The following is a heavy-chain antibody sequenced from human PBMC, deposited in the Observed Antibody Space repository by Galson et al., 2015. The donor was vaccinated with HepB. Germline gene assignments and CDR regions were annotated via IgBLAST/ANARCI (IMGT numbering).Heavy chain of an antibody. Sequence: SVKVSCKASGYTFTSYAMHWVRQAPGQRLEWMGWINAGNGNTKYSQKFQGRVTITRDTSASTAYTELSSLRSEDTAVYYCARGVEILGIVVVPAVPFDPWGQGTLVTVSS. V-gene: IGHV1-3*01. CDR3: ARGVEILGIVVVPAVPFDP. CDR1: GYTFTSYA. D-gene: IGHD2-2*01. J-gene: IGHJ5*02. CDR2: INAGNGNT.